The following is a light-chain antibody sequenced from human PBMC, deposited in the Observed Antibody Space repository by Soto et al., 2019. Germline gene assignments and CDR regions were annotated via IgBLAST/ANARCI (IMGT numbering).Light chain of an antibody. Sequence: EIVMTQSPATLSVSPGERATLSCRASQSVNSNLAWYQQKPGQASRLLIYGASTRVAGIPARFSGSGSGTEFSLTISSLQSEDFAVYYCQQYNNRPPDTFGQGTKLEIK. J-gene: IGKJ2*01. V-gene: IGKV3-15*01. CDR2: GAS. CDR1: QSVNSN. CDR3: QQYNNRPPDT.